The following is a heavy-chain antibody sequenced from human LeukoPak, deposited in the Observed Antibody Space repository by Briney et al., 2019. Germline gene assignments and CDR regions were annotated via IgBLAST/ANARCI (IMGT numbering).Heavy chain of an antibody. CDR1: GFTFSSYS. D-gene: IGHD1-7*01. CDR3: AKDDNWNYLNRFDP. CDR2: ISSSSSYI. Sequence: PGGSLRLSCAASGFTFSSYSMNWVRQAPGKGLEWVSSISSSSSYIYYADSVKGRFTISRDNSKNTLYLQMNSLRAEDTAVYYCAKDDNWNYLNRFDPWGQGTLITVSS. V-gene: IGHV3-21*04. J-gene: IGHJ5*02.